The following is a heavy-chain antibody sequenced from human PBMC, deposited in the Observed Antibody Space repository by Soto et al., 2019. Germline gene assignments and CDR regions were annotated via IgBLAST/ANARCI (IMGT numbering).Heavy chain of an antibody. J-gene: IGHJ5*01. CDR3: ARGGECTSGLSYDS. CDR1: GGSFSGYY. D-gene: IGHD2-8*01. Sequence: SETLSLTCAVYGGSFSGYYWSWIRQPPGKGLEWIGEINHSGSTNYNPSLKSRVTISVDTSKNQFSLKLSSVTAADTAVYFCARGGECTSGLSYDSWGQGTLVTVS. CDR2: INHSGST. V-gene: IGHV4-34*01.